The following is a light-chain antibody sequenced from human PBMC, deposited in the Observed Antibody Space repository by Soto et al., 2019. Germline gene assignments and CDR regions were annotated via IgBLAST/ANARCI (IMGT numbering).Light chain of an antibody. CDR3: QQYTSYPWP. Sequence: DIQMTQSPSTLSASVGDRATITCRASQSIRSWLAWFQQKAGKTPKLLIYEASRLESGVPSRISGSGSVTEFALTISRLQPDYFATYYCQQYTSYPWPFGQGTKVEI. CDR1: QSIRSW. V-gene: IGKV1-5*03. CDR2: EAS. J-gene: IGKJ1*01.